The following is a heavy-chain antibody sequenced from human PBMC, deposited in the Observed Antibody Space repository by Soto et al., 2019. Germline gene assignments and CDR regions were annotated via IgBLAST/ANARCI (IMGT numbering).Heavy chain of an antibody. J-gene: IGHJ3*02. CDR2: IYYSGST. V-gene: IGHV4-39*01. CDR1: GGSISSSSYY. Sequence: PSETLSLTCTVSGGSISSSSYYWGGIRQPPGKGVEWIGSIYYSGSTYYNPSLKSRVTISVDTSKNQFSLKLSSVTAADTAVYSCARHPNYAFDIWGQGTMVTVSS. CDR3: ARHPNYAFDI.